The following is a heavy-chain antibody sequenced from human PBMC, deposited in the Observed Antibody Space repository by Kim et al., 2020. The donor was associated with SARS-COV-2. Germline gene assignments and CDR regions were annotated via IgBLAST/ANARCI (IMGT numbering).Heavy chain of an antibody. CDR3: ARGLRGALAEAGVYYF. CDR1: GGSISSSNCY. D-gene: IGHD3-16*01. V-gene: IGHV4-39*01. Sequence: SETLSLTCTVSGGSISSSNCYWIWIRQPPGQGLVGIGNFYYSGNSYHTLSIKIPVTVSAATTKNQLSLKPMSATAADTADYSCARGLRGALAEAGVYYF. J-gene: IGHJ4*01. CDR2: FYYSGNS.